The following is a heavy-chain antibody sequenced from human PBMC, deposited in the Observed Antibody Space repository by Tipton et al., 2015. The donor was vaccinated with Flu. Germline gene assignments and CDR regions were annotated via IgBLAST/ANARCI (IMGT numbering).Heavy chain of an antibody. CDR1: GGSISSYY. J-gene: IGHJ4*02. Sequence: TLSLTCSVSGGSISSYYWSWIRQPAGKGLEWIGRILTGGSTNYNPSLKSRVTMSVDTSKNQFSLKLSSVTAADTAVYYGARRAYSYDIRGYYFDSWGQGTLVTVSS. CDR2: ILTGGST. CDR3: ARRAYSYDIRGYYFDS. D-gene: IGHD5-18*01. V-gene: IGHV4-4*07.